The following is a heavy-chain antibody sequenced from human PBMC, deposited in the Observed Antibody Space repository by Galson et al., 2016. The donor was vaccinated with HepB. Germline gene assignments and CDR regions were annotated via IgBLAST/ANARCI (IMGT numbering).Heavy chain of an antibody. J-gene: IGHJ4*02. CDR3: ARGLSGDKPFDY. V-gene: IGHV1-18*01. D-gene: IGHD5-12*01. Sequence: SVKVSCKAFGYTFTDFAITWVRQAPGQGLEWMGWISIYNGNTIYAQNFLGRVTMTTDTATDTAYVEMRSLRSDDTAVYYCARGLSGDKPFDYWGQGTVVIVSS. CDR2: ISIYNGNT. CDR1: GYTFTDFA.